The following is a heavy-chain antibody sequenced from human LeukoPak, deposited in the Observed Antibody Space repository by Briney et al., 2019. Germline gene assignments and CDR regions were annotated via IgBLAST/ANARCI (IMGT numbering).Heavy chain of an antibody. CDR2: ISSSSSYI. J-gene: IGHJ4*02. CDR1: GFTFSSYS. D-gene: IGHD3-10*01. V-gene: IGHV3-21*04. CDR3: AKGGQLWFGELLLSY. Sequence: PGGSLRLSCAASGFTFSSYSMNWVRQAPGKGLEWVSSISSSSSYIYYADSVKGRFTISRDNSKNTLYLQMNSLRAEDTAVYYCAKGGQLWFGELLLSYWGQGTLVTVSS.